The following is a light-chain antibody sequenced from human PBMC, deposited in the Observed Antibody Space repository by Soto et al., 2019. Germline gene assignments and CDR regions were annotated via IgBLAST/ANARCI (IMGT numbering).Light chain of an antibody. CDR1: QSVLYSSNNKNY. CDR3: QQYYSPPYT. Sequence: DIVMIQSPDSLAASLGERATINCKSSQSVLYSSNNKNYLAWYQQKPGQPPKLLIYWASTRESGVPDRFSGSGSGTDFTLTISSLQAEDVAVYYCQQYYSPPYTFGQGPKLEIK. CDR2: WAS. J-gene: IGKJ2*01. V-gene: IGKV4-1*01.